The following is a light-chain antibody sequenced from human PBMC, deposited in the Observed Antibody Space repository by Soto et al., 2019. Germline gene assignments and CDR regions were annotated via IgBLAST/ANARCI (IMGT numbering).Light chain of an antibody. CDR3: QQLNSYPLT. CDR2: AAS. J-gene: IGKJ4*01. CDR1: QGISSY. V-gene: IGKV1-9*01. Sequence: DIQLTQSPSFLSASVGDRVIITCRASQGISSYLAWYQQKPGKAPKLLIYAASTLQSGVPSRFSGSGSGTEFTLTISSLQPEDFATYSCQQLNSYPLTFGGGTKVEIK.